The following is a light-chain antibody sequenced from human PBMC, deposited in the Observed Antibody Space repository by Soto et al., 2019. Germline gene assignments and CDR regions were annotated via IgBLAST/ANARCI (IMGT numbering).Light chain of an antibody. CDR2: WAS. CDR1: QSVLYSSNNKNY. J-gene: IGKJ1*01. V-gene: IGKV4-1*01. CDR3: QQYYSNPRT. Sequence: DIVMTQSPDSLAVSLGERATINCKSSQSVLYSSNNKNYLAWYQQKPGQPPKLLIYWASTRESGVPDRFSGSGSGTDFTLPISSLQAEDVAVYYCQQYYSNPRTFGQGTKVEIK.